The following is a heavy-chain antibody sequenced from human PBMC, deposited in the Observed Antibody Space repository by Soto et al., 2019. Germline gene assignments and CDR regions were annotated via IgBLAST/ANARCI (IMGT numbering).Heavy chain of an antibody. V-gene: IGHV2-5*02. D-gene: IGHD3-9*01. CDR2: IYWDDDK. J-gene: IGHJ4*02. CDR1: GFSLSTSEVG. CDR3: AHRFDWYYFDS. Sequence: QITLKESIPTVVKPTQTLTLTCTVSGFSLSTSEVGVGWIRQPPGKGLEWLALIYWDDDKRYSPYLRSRLTITKDTSRNQVVLTMTNMDPADTATYYCAHRFDWYYFDSWGQGTLVTVSS.